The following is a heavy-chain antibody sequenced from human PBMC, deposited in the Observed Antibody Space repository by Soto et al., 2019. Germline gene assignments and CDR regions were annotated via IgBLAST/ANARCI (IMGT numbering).Heavy chain of an antibody. Sequence: GGSRRLSCAASGITFGSYWMSWVRQAPGKVLEWVANIKQDGSEKYYVDSVKGRFTISRDNAKNSLYLQMNNLRAEDTAVYYCARDRGATRIWDAFDIWGQGTMVTVSS. CDR2: IKQDGSEK. CDR1: GITFGSYW. V-gene: IGHV3-7*03. CDR3: ARDRGATRIWDAFDI. D-gene: IGHD1-26*01. J-gene: IGHJ3*02.